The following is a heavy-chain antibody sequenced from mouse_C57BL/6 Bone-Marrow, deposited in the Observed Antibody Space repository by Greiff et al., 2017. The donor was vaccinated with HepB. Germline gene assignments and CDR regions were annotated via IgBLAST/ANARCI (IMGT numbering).Heavy chain of an antibody. CDR1: GFNIKDYY. D-gene: IGHD2-3*01. Sequence: EVKLMESGAELVRPGASVKLSCTASGFNIKDYYMHWVKQRPEQGLEWIGRIDPEDGDTEYAPKFQGKATMTADTSSNTAYLQLSSLTSEDTAVYYCTYRRWLLEYFDVWGTGTTVTVSS. J-gene: IGHJ1*03. CDR3: TYRRWLLEYFDV. CDR2: IDPEDGDT. V-gene: IGHV14-1*01.